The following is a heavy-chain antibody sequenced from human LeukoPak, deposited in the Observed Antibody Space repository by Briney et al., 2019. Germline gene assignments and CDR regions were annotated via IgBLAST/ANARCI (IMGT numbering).Heavy chain of an antibody. Sequence: PSETLSLTCAVYGGSFSGYYWSWIRQPPGKGLEWIGEINHSGSTNYNPSLKSRVTISVDTSKNQFSLKLSSVTAADTAVYYCARGASRMYCDYVWGSYRSQEPFFDYWGQGTLVTVSS. CDR2: INHSGST. D-gene: IGHD3-16*02. CDR3: ARGASRMYCDYVWGSYRSQEPFFDY. CDR1: GGSFSGYY. J-gene: IGHJ4*02. V-gene: IGHV4-34*01.